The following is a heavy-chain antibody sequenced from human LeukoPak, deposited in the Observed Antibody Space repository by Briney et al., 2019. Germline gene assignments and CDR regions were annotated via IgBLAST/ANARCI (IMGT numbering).Heavy chain of an antibody. CDR2: INAGGGST. J-gene: IGHJ4*02. Sequence: GAFLRLSCAASGFTFSSYAMSWVRQAPGKGLEWVSAINAGGGSTYYADSVKGRFTISRDNSNNTLFLQMNSLRAEDTAVFYCAKVVTRGSYYFDYWGQGTLVTVSS. CDR1: GFTFSSYA. V-gene: IGHV3-23*01. D-gene: IGHD3-10*01. CDR3: AKVVTRGSYYFDY.